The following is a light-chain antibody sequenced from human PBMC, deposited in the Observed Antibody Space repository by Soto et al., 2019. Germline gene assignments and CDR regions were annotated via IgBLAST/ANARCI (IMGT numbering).Light chain of an antibody. V-gene: IGKV1-9*01. CDR2: AAS. J-gene: IGKJ5*01. CDR1: QGIRSY. Sequence: DIQLTQSPSFLSASVGDTVTITCRASQGIRSYLAWYQQKPGKAPKLLIYAASTLQSGVPSRFSGSGSGTDFTLTISSLQPEDFATYYCQQLNDYPVTFGQGTRLEIK. CDR3: QQLNDYPVT.